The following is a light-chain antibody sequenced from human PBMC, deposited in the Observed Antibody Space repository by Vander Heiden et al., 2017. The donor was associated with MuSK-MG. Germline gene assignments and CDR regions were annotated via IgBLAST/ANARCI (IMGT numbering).Light chain of an antibody. CDR3: QQVNSYSLT. Sequence: DIQLTQSPSFLSASVGDRVTITCRASQGISSYLAWYQQKPGKAPKLLMSAASTLQSGVPSRFSGGGSGTEFTLTISSLQPEDFATYYCQQVNSYSLTFGGGTKVEIK. CDR1: QGISSY. J-gene: IGKJ4*01. CDR2: AAS. V-gene: IGKV1-9*01.